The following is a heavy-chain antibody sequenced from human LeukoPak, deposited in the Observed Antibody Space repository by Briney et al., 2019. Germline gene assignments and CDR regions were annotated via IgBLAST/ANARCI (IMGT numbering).Heavy chain of an antibody. V-gene: IGHV4-39*01. J-gene: IGHJ4*02. CDR3: ASAVYYDFWSREGCYFDY. Sequence: WVRQPPGKGLEWIGSIYYSGSTYYNPSLKSRVTISVDTSKNQFSLKLSSVTAADTAVYYCASAVYYDFWSREGCYFDYWGQGTLVTVSS. CDR2: IYYSGST. D-gene: IGHD3-3*01.